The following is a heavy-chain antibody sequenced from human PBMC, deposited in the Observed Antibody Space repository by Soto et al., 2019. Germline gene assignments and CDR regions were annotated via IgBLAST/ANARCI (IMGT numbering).Heavy chain of an antibody. Sequence: QAQLVQSGAEVKKPGASVKVSCKASGYTFTGYDINWVRQATGQGLEWMGWMNPNSGNTGYAQNFQGRVTMTRDNSITTAYMELTSLRDDDSAVYYCAGDKVGTTGIDFWCQGTLVTVSS. CDR1: GYTFTGYD. CDR2: MNPNSGNT. V-gene: IGHV1-8*01. CDR3: AGDKVGTTGIDF. D-gene: IGHD1-26*01. J-gene: IGHJ4*02.